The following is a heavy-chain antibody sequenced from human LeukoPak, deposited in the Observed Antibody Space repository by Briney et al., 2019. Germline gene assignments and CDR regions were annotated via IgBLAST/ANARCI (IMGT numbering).Heavy chain of an antibody. V-gene: IGHV1-69*05. CDR3: ARVGGYNSLFDY. CDR1: GGTFSSYA. J-gene: IGHJ4*02. D-gene: IGHD5-24*01. Sequence: SVKVSCKASGGTFSSYAISWVRQAPGQGLEWMGGIIPIFGTANYAQKFQGRVTITTDESTSTAYMELSSLRSEDTAVYYCARVGGYNSLFDYWGQGTLVTVSS. CDR2: IIPIFGTA.